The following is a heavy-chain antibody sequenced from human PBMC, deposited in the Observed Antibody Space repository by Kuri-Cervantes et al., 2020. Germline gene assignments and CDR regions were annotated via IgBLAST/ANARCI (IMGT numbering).Heavy chain of an antibody. Sequence: GSLRLSCIVSDQSISTNYNWGWIRQPPGKGLEWIGSIYHSGSTYYNPSLKSRITISVDTSKNQFSLKLSSVTAADTAVYYCARARYCSGGSCWAWDYWGQGTLVTVSS. V-gene: IGHV4-38-2*02. D-gene: IGHD2-15*01. CDR3: ARARYCSGGSCWAWDY. CDR2: IYHSGST. J-gene: IGHJ4*02. CDR1: DQSISTNYN.